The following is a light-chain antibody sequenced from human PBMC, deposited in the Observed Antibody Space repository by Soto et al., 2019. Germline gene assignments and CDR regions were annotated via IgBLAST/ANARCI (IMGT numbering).Light chain of an antibody. CDR1: SSDVGGYNF. CDR2: DVS. CDR3: CSNAGSYTWV. V-gene: IGLV2-11*01. Sequence: QSVLTQPRSVSGSPGQSVTISCSGSSSDVGGYNFVSWYQQHPGKAPKLMIYDVSKWPSGVPGRFSGSQSGNTASLTISGLQAEDEADYYCCSNAGSYTWVFGGGTKLTVL. J-gene: IGLJ3*02.